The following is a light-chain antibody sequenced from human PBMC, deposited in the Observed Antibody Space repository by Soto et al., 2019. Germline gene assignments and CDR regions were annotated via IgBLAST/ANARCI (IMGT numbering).Light chain of an antibody. Sequence: EIVLTQSPGTLSLSPGETLSLSCRSSQSVRRYLAWYQHKPGQAPRLLIYDASNRATGIPDRFSGSGSGTDFTLTITRLEPEDFAVYYCQQYDSSPRTFEQGTKVEIK. CDR2: DAS. J-gene: IGKJ1*01. V-gene: IGKV3-20*01. CDR1: QSVRRY. CDR3: QQYDSSPRT.